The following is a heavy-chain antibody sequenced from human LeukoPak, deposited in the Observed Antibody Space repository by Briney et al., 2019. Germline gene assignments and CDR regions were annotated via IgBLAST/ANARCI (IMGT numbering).Heavy chain of an antibody. Sequence: PGGSLRLSCTASGFTFNGYSTNWVRQAPGKGLEWVSSITTRSSYIYYADSVKGRFTISRDNAKNSLYLQMNSLRAEDTAVYYCARGAPYYDILTGYSMDYYYGMDVWGQGTTVTVS. J-gene: IGHJ6*02. CDR2: ITTRSSYI. CDR3: ARGAPYYDILTGYSMDYYYGMDV. V-gene: IGHV3-21*01. CDR1: GFTFNGYS. D-gene: IGHD3-9*01.